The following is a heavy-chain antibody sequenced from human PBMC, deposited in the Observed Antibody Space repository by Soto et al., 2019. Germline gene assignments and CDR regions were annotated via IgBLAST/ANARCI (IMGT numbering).Heavy chain of an antibody. J-gene: IGHJ6*02. CDR1: GFTFSSYA. D-gene: IGHD5-18*01. CDR2: ISGSGGST. CDR3: AKDGGYSYGYSPRYYYGMDV. V-gene: IGHV3-23*01. Sequence: EVQLLESGGGLVQPGGSLRLSCAASGFTFSSYAMSWVRQAPGKGLEWVSAISGSGGSTYYADSVKGRFTISRDNSKNTLYLQMTSRRAEDTAVYYCAKDGGYSYGYSPRYYYGMDVWGQGTTVTVSS.